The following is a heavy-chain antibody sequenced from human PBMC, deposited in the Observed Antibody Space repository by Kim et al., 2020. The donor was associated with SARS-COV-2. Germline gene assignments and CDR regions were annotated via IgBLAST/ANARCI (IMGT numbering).Heavy chain of an antibody. CDR3: ARLLVGAKAFDI. J-gene: IGHJ3*02. D-gene: IGHD1-26*01. Sequence: SETLSLTCTVSGGSISSYYWSWIRQPPGKGLEWIGYIYYSGSTNYNPSLKSRVTISVDTSKNQFSLKLSSVTAADTAVYYCARLLVGAKAFDIWGQGTMV. V-gene: IGHV4-59*01. CDR1: GGSISSYY. CDR2: IYYSGST.